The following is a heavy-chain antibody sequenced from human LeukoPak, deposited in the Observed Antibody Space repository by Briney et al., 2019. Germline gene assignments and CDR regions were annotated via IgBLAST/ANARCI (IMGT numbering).Heavy chain of an antibody. Sequence: GGTLRLSCAASGFTFSSHGMNWVRQAPGKGLEWVSGISPSGGITYYTDSVKGRFTISRDNSKNTQSLQMNSLRAEDTAVYYCARDRYCSSTSCRYYYYYYMDVWGKGTTVTVSS. CDR3: ARDRYCSSTSCRYYYYYYMDV. V-gene: IGHV3-23*01. D-gene: IGHD2-2*01. J-gene: IGHJ6*03. CDR1: GFTFSSHG. CDR2: ISPSGGIT.